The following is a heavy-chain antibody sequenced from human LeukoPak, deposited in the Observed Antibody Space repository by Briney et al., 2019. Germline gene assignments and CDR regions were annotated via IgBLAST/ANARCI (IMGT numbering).Heavy chain of an antibody. V-gene: IGHV3-7*01. Sequence: PGGSLRLSCAASGFTFTSYSMSWVRQAPGKGLEWVANIKQDGSEKYYVDSVKGRFTISRDNAKNSLYLQMNSLRAEDTAVYYCARDQVVDCSGGSCYSGAFDIWGQGTMVTVSS. CDR2: IKQDGSEK. J-gene: IGHJ3*02. D-gene: IGHD2-15*01. CDR3: ARDQVVDCSGGSCYSGAFDI. CDR1: GFTFTSYS.